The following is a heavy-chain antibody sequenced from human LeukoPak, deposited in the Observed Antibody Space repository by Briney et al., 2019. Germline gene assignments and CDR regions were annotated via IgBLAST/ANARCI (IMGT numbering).Heavy chain of an antibody. CDR2: ISGSGVST. D-gene: IGHD1-7*01. V-gene: IGHV3-23*01. CDR3: AKVNYAANDAFDI. Sequence: GGSLRLSCTASGFTFSTYAMTWVRQPPGKGLEWVSAISGSGVSTYYADSVKGRCTISRDNSKNTLHLQMNSLRAEDTALYYCAKVNYAANDAFDIWGQGTMVTVSS. CDR1: GFTFSTYA. J-gene: IGHJ3*02.